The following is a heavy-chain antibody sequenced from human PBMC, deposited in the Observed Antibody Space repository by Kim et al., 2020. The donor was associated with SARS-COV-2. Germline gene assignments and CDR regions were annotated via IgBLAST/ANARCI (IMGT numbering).Heavy chain of an antibody. D-gene: IGHD2-15*01. Sequence: ASVKVSCKASGYTFTSYDINWVRQATGQGLEWMGWMNPNSGNTGYAQKFQGRVTMTRNTSISTAYMELSSLRSEDTAVYYCARAHRSAARKGAFGMPGTVVVPVDYWGQGTLVTVSS. CDR3: ARAHRSAARKGAFGMPGTVVVPVDY. CDR2: MNPNSGNT. J-gene: IGHJ4*02. V-gene: IGHV1-8*01. CDR1: GYTFTSYD.